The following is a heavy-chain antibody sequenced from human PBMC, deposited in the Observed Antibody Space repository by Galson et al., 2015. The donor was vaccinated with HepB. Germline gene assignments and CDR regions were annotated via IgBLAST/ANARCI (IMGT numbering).Heavy chain of an antibody. J-gene: IGHJ6*01. Sequence: SLRLSCAASRFALSNYGMTWVRQAPGKGLEWVSGVSVSGGSTYYADSVKGRFTISRDNSRNTLYLQMNSLRAEDTAVYYCARDSWRSYNYYYDYGMDVWGQGTTVTVSS. D-gene: IGHD3-16*01. CDR3: ARDSWRSYNYYYDYGMDV. V-gene: IGHV3-23*01. CDR2: VSVSGGST. CDR1: RFALSNYG.